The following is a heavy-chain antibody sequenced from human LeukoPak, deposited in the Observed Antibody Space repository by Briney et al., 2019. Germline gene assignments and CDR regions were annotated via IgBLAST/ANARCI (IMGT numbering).Heavy chain of an antibody. V-gene: IGHV3-33*01. Sequence: GRSLRLSRAGSGFTFSNYGMNWVRQAPGKGLEWVAVIWYDGSNKYYADSVKGRFTISRDNSENTVYLQMNSLRAEDTAVYYCARLGSKWSFDYWGQGTLVTVSS. CDR2: IWYDGSNK. J-gene: IGHJ4*02. CDR1: GFTFSNYG. D-gene: IGHD2-15*01. CDR3: ARLGSKWSFDY.